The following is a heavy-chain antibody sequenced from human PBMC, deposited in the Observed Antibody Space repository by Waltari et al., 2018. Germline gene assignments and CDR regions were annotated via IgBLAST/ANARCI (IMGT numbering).Heavy chain of an antibody. D-gene: IGHD3-22*01. V-gene: IGHV4-38-2*01. CDR1: GYSISSGYS. CDR2: TFHSGRT. Sequence: QVQMQESAPGLVKPSETLSLTCDVPGYSISSGYSWGWIRQPPGKGLEWIGSTFHSGRTYYNPSLKSRITLSVYTSKSQISLKLSSVTAADTAVYYCARSSGYYSFSYWGQGTLVTVSS. J-gene: IGHJ4*02. CDR3: ARSSGYYSFSY.